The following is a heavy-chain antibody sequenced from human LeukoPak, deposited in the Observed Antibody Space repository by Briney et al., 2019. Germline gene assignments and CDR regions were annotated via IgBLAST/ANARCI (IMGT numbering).Heavy chain of an antibody. D-gene: IGHD2-2*01. CDR2: MNPNSGNT. J-gene: IGHJ5*02. Sequence: ASVKVSCKASGYTFTSYDINWVRQATGQGLEWMGWMNPNSGNTGYAQKFQGRVTMTRNTSISTAYMELSSLRSEDTAVYCCASLFCSSTSCSYNWFDPWGQGTLVTVSS. V-gene: IGHV1-8*01. CDR3: ASLFCSSTSCSYNWFDP. CDR1: GYTFTSYD.